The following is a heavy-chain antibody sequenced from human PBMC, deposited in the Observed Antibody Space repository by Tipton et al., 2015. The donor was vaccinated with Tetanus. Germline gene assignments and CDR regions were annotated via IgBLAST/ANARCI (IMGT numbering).Heavy chain of an antibody. CDR3: SRDPNVDVVVVEPYDAFDI. Sequence: QLVQSGGGLVKPGRSLRLSCTASGFSFGDYAMSWFRQAPGKGLEWVGFTRSNAYGATTAYAASVKGRFTISRDDSKSVAYLQMNSLKTEDTAVYYCSRDPNVDVVVVEPYDAFDIWGQGTLVTVSS. V-gene: IGHV3-49*05. D-gene: IGHD2-15*01. CDR2: TRSNAYGATT. CDR1: GFSFGDYA. J-gene: IGHJ3*02.